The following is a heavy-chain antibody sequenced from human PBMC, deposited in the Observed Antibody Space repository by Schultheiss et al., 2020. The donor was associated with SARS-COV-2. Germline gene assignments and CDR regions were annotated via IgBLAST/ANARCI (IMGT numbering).Heavy chain of an antibody. J-gene: IGHJ3*02. D-gene: IGHD5-18*01. CDR2: IYYSGST. V-gene: IGHV4-39*07. CDR3: ARGVEDTAMVWDAFDI. Sequence: SETLSLTCTVSGGSISSSSYYWGWIRQPPGKGLEWIGSIYYSGSTYYNPSLKSRVTMSVDTSKNQFSLKLSSVTAADTAVYYCARGVEDTAMVWDAFDIWGQGTMVTVSS. CDR1: GGSISSSSYY.